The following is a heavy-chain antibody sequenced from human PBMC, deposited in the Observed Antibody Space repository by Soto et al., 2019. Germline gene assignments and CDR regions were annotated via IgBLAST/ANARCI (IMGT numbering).Heavy chain of an antibody. CDR1: GGTFSSYA. D-gene: IGHD3-22*01. Sequence: QVPLVQSGAEVKKPGSSVKVSCKASGGTFSSYAITWARQAPGHGLEWMGGIIPIFGTANYAQKFQGSGTITADESTSTAYMELSSVRSEDTAVYYCAGALDDSGGYYFDYWGQGTLVTVSS. J-gene: IGHJ4*02. CDR3: AGALDDSGGYYFDY. V-gene: IGHV1-69*01. CDR2: IIPIFGTA.